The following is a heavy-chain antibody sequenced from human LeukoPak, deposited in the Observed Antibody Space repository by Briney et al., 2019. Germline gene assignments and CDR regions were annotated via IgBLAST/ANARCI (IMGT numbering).Heavy chain of an antibody. V-gene: IGHV4-34*01. D-gene: IGHD6-6*01. Sequence: SETLSLTCAVYGGSFSGYYWSWIRQPPGKELEWIGEINHSGSTNYNPSLKSRVTISVDTSKNQFSLKLSSVTAADTALYYCXRFGAWGYSSSSADYWGQGTLVTVSS. CDR1: GGSFSGYY. J-gene: IGHJ4*02. CDR2: INHSGST. CDR3: XRFGAWGYSSSSADY.